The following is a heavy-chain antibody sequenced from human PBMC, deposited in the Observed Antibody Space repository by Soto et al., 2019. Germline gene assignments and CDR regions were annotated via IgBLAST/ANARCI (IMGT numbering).Heavy chain of an antibody. D-gene: IGHD5-18*01. CDR3: ARELLDTAMVFPMDV. J-gene: IGHJ6*02. CDR2: ISAYNGNT. Sequence: GASVKVSCKASGYTFTSYGISWVRQAPGQGLEWMGWISAYNGNTNYAQKLQGRVTMTTDTSTSTAYMELGSLRSDDTAVYYCARELLDTAMVFPMDVWGQGTTVTVSS. V-gene: IGHV1-18*01. CDR1: GYTFTSYG.